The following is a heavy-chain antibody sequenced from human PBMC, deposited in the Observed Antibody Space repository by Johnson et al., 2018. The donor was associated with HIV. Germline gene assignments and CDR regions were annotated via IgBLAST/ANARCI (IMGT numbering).Heavy chain of an antibody. J-gene: IGHJ3*02. CDR2: ISYDGSNQ. CDR3: AKERGQSRAFDS. V-gene: IGHV3-30*04. CDR1: GFTFSSYA. D-gene: IGHD3-16*01. Sequence: QVQLVESGGGVVQPGRSLRLSCAASGFTFSSYAMHLVRQAPGKGLEWVAVISYDGSNQYYADSVKGRFTISRDNSKNTVYLQMNSVRAEDTAVYYCAKERGQSRAFDSWGQGTMVTVSS.